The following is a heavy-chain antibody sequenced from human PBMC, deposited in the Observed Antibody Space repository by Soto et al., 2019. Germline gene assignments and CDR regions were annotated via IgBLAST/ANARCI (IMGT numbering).Heavy chain of an antibody. CDR1: GYTFTSYA. V-gene: IGHV1-3*05. CDR2: INAGNGNT. CDR3: ASSGSYWGIDY. D-gene: IGHD1-26*01. Sequence: QVQLVQSGAEEKKPGASVKVSCKASGYTFTSYAMHWVRQAPGQRLEWMGWINAGNGNTKYSKKFQGRVTITRDTSASTAYMELSSLRSDDTAVYYCASSGSYWGIDYWGQGPLVTVSS. J-gene: IGHJ4*02.